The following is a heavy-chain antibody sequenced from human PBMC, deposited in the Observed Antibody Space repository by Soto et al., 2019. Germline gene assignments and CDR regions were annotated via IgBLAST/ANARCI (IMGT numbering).Heavy chain of an antibody. J-gene: IGHJ5*02. Sequence: PSETLSLTCTVSGGSISSGDYYWSWIRQPPGKGLEWIGYIYYSGSTYYNPSLKSRVTISVDTSKNQFSLKLSSVTAADTAVYYCAGGGVVPAAPDNNWFDPWGQGTLVTVSS. V-gene: IGHV4-30-4*01. CDR2: IYYSGST. CDR1: GGSISSGDYY. D-gene: IGHD2-2*01. CDR3: AGGGVVPAAPDNNWFDP.